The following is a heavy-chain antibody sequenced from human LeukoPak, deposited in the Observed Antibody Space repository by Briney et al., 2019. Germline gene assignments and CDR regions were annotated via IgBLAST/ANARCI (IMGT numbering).Heavy chain of an antibody. CDR2: MNPNSGNT. CDR1: GYTFTNYD. V-gene: IGHV1-8*03. D-gene: IGHD5-24*01. J-gene: IGHJ5*02. CDR3: ARGGSSDAYNGWLDP. Sequence: ASVKVSCKASGYTFTNYDINWVRQATGQGLEWMGWMNPNSGNTGYSQKFQGRVTITRDTSINTAYMELSSLRSDDTAVYYCARGGSSDAYNGWLDPWGQGTLVTVSS.